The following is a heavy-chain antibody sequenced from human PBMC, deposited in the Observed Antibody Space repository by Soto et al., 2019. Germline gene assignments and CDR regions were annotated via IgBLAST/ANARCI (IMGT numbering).Heavy chain of an antibody. J-gene: IGHJ4*02. CDR1: GFTFSSYA. Sequence: GGSLRLSCAASGFTFSSYAMHWVRQAPGKGLEWVAVISYDGSNKYYADSVKGRFTISRDNSKNTLYLQMNSLRAEDTAVYYCARDRGGNNVVVPAAITGEIDYWGQGTLVTVSS. CDR2: ISYDGSNK. CDR3: ARDRGGNNVVVPAAITGEIDY. D-gene: IGHD2-2*01. V-gene: IGHV3-30-3*01.